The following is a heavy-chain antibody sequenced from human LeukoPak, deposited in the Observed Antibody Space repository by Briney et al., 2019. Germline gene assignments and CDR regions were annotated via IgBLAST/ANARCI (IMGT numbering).Heavy chain of an antibody. V-gene: IGHV1-8*01. CDR2: MDPNSGHT. J-gene: IGHJ4*02. D-gene: IGHD1-7*01. CDR1: GYTFITSD. CDR3: TRKLRLDEH. Sequence: GAPVKVSCKASGYTFITSDINWVRQASGQGLEWMGYMDPNSGHTEFARKFQGRVTMTGDTSTSTAYMELSSLTPDDTAIYCCTRKLRLDEHWGQGTLVAVSS.